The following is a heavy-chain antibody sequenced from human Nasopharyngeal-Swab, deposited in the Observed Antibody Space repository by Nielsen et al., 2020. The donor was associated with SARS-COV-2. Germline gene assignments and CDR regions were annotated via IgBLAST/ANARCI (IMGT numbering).Heavy chain of an antibody. V-gene: IGHV4-39*02. CDR2: IYYSGST. Sequence: SETPSLTCTVSGGSISSSSYYWGWIRQPPGKGLEWIGSIYYSGSTYYNPSLKSRVTISVDTSKNHFSLKLSSVTAADTAVYHCARGSIGRIDPFDYWGQGTLVTVSS. CDR1: GGSISSSSYY. D-gene: IGHD6-19*01. J-gene: IGHJ4*02. CDR3: ARGSIGRIDPFDY.